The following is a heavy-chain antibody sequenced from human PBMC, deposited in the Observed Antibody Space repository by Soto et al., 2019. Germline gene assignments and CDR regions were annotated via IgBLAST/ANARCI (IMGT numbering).Heavy chain of an antibody. Sequence: QVQLVQSGAEVKKPGASVKVSCKASGYTFTSYGLSWVRQAPGQGLEWMGWISAYNRNTNYAQKLQGRVTMTTDTSTSTDYMELRSLRSDDTAVYYCARVIAAAADFDYWGPGTLVTVSS. V-gene: IGHV1-18*01. CDR3: ARVIAAAADFDY. D-gene: IGHD6-13*01. J-gene: IGHJ4*02. CDR1: GYTFTSYG. CDR2: ISAYNRNT.